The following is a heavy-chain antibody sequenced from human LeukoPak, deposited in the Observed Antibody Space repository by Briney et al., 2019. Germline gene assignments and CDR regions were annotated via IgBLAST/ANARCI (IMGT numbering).Heavy chain of an antibody. J-gene: IGHJ5*02. CDR3: AREGGKVTTIFGYWFDP. Sequence: SETLSLTCTVSGYSISSGYYWSWIRQPPGKGLEWIGSIYHSGSTYYNPSLKSRVTISVDTSKNQFSLKLTSVTAADTAVYYCAREGGKVTTIFGYWFDPWGQGTLVTVSS. V-gene: IGHV4-38-2*02. CDR1: GYSISSGYY. CDR2: IYHSGST. D-gene: IGHD3-3*01.